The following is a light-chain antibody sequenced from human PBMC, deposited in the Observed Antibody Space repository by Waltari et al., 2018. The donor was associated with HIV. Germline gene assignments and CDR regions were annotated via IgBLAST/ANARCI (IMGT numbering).Light chain of an antibody. Sequence: QSVLPQPPSVSAAPGQKVTISCPGSHSNTGNHFVSWHQHPPGTAPKLLIYENNRRPSQIPDRFSASKTGTSATLGITGLQTGDEAIYYCATWDNSLRAMFGGGTKLTVL. CDR1: HSNTGNHF. CDR3: ATWDNSLRAM. J-gene: IGLJ3*02. V-gene: IGLV1-51*01. CDR2: ENN.